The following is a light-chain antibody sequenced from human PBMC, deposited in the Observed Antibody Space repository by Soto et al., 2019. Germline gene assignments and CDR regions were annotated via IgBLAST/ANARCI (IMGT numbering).Light chain of an antibody. CDR2: DVS. J-gene: IGLJ2*01. Sequence: QSVLTQPASVSGSPGQSITISCTGTSSDVGVYDYVSWYQQHPGKAPKLMICDVSTRPSGVSNRFSGSKSGNTASLTISGLQAEDEGDYYCSSYTTSSTVVFGGGTKVTVL. CDR3: SSYTTSSTVV. V-gene: IGLV2-14*03. CDR1: SSDVGVYDY.